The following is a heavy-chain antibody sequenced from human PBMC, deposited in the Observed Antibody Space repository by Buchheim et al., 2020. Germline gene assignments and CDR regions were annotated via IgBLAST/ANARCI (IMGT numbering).Heavy chain of an antibody. CDR2: INQDGSQK. CDR1: GFTFTDYW. Sequence: EVQVVESGGGLVQPGGSLRLSCAASGFTFTDYWMHWVRQAPGQGLEWVANINQDGSQKYYVDSVQGRFTISRDNAQNSVYLQMNSLRVDDTAVYYCAQAGTGGYWGQGTL. CDR3: AQAGTGGY. V-gene: IGHV3-7*01. D-gene: IGHD1/OR15-1a*01. J-gene: IGHJ4*02.